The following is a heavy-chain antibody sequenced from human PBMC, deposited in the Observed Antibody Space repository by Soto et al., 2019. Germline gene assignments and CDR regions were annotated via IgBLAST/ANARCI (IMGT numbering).Heavy chain of an antibody. CDR2: IYHSGNT. D-gene: IGHD3-22*01. V-gene: IGHV4-30-2*01. J-gene: IGHJ5*02. CDR3: ARCCYYDSSCYYYPNWFDP. CDR1: GGSISSGGYS. Sequence: QLQLQESGSGLVKPSQTLSLTCAVSGGSISSGGYSWSWVRQPPGKGLEWIGYIYHSGNTYYNPSLKSRVTISVGRSKNQFSLKLSSVTAADTAVYYCARCCYYDSSCYYYPNWFDPWGQGTLVTVSS.